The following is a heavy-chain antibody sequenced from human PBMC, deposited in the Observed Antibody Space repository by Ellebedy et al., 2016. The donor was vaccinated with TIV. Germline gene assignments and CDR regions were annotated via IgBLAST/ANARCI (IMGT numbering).Heavy chain of an antibody. J-gene: IGHJ4*02. Sequence: GESLKISCAASGFTFSSYAMHWVRQAPGKGLEWVAVISYDGSNKYYADSVKGRFTISRDNSKNTLYLQMNSLRAEDTAVYYCARSGPPNKGLRTYFDYWGQGTLVTVSS. CDR1: GFTFSSYA. CDR3: ARSGPPNKGLRTYFDY. D-gene: IGHD4-17*01. V-gene: IGHV3-30-3*01. CDR2: ISYDGSNK.